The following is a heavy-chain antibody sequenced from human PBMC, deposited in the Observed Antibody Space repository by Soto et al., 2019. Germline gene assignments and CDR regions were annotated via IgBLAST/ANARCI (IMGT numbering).Heavy chain of an antibody. CDR2: IIPIFGTA. V-gene: IGHV1-69*13. CDR3: ARYYYDSSGYAPFDY. J-gene: IGHJ4*02. CDR1: GGTFSSYG. D-gene: IGHD3-22*01. Sequence: AVKVSCKASGGTFSSYGISWVRQAPGQGLEWMGGIIPIFGTANYAQKFQGRVTITADESTSTAYMELSSLRSEDTAVYYCARYYYDSSGYAPFDYWGQGTLVTVSS.